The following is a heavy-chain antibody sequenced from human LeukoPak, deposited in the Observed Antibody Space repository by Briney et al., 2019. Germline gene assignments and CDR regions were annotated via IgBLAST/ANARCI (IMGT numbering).Heavy chain of an antibody. CDR1: RFTFSSFW. CDR3: ARAGYSYGLDY. V-gene: IGHV3-74*01. CDR2: IASDGSGT. J-gene: IGHJ4*02. Sequence: PGGSVRLSCAAPRFTFSSFWMHWVRQAPGKGLVWVSRIASDGSGTGYADSVKGRFTISRDNAKNTLYLQMNSLRADDTAVYYCARAGYSYGLDYWGQGTLVTVSS. D-gene: IGHD5-18*01.